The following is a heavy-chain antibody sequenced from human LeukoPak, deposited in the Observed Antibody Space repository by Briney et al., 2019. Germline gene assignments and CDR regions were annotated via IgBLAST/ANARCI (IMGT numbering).Heavy chain of an antibody. CDR2: ISSGAGTT. CDR3: AKDLEQSYSGWSTSYDA. J-gene: IGHJ5*02. Sequence: PGGSLRLSCAASGFTFSSYAMSWVRQVPGKRLKWVSAISSGAGTTGYADSVKGRFTISRVNSKSTIYLQMNSLRAEDTAIYYCAKDLEQSYSGWSTSYDAWGQGTLVTVSS. V-gene: IGHV3-23*01. D-gene: IGHD6-19*01. CDR1: GFTFSSYA.